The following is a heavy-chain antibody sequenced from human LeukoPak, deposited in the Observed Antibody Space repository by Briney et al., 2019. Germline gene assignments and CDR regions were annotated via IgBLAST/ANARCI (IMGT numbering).Heavy chain of an antibody. CDR1: GFTFSSSG. V-gene: IGHV3-30*18. D-gene: IGHD3-22*01. Sequence: GKSLRLSCAATGFTFSSSGMHWVRQAPGKGLEWVAVISYDGSNKYYADSVKGRFTISRDNSKNTLYLQMNSLRAEDTAVYYCAKDITMIVDFDYWGQGTLVTVSS. CDR3: AKDITMIVDFDY. J-gene: IGHJ4*02. CDR2: ISYDGSNK.